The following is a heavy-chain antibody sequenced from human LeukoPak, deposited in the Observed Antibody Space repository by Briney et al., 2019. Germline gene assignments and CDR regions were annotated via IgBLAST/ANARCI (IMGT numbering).Heavy chain of an antibody. CDR1: GFTFSTYG. Sequence: GRSLRLSCAASGFTFSTYGMHWVRQAPGKGLEWVAVVSYDGSNKYYADSVKGRFTISRENSKNTLHLQMNSLRAEDTAVYYCAKDHYYYGSGIYFMHYFDYWGQGTLVTVSS. J-gene: IGHJ4*02. V-gene: IGHV3-30*18. CDR2: VSYDGSNK. D-gene: IGHD3-10*01. CDR3: AKDHYYYGSGIYFMHYFDY.